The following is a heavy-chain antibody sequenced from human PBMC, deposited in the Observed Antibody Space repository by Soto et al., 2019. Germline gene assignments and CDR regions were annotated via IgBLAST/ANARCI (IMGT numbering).Heavy chain of an antibody. CDR2: ISVYNGNT. CDR1: GYTFSSYG. V-gene: IGHV1-18*01. J-gene: IGHJ1*01. D-gene: IGHD1-26*01. CDR3: ARDAAYSGGYYEADC. Sequence: QVKLVQSGAEVKKPGASVKVSCKASGYTFSSYGISWVRQAPGQGLEWMGWISVYNGNTNYAQRLQGRVTMTADTSTSTAYMELRSLRSDDTAVYYCARDAAYSGGYYEADCWGRGSMLTVST.